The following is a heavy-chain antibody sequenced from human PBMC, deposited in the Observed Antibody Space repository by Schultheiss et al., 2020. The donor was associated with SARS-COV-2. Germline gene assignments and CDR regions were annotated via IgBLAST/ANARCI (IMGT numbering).Heavy chain of an antibody. J-gene: IGHJ4*02. V-gene: IGHV1-2*06. CDR2: INPNSGGT. D-gene: IGHD1-1*01. Sequence: ASVKVSCKASGYTFTGYYMHWVRQAPGQGLEWMGRINPNSGGTNSAQKFQGRVTMTRDTSISTAYMELSRLRSDDTAVYYCARAQAGTTFPDYWGQGTLVTVSS. CDR3: ARAQAGTTFPDY. CDR1: GYTFTGYY.